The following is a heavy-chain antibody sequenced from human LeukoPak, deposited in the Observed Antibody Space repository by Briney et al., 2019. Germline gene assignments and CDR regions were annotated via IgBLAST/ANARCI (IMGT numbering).Heavy chain of an antibody. Sequence: AGGSLRLSCAASGFTVSSNYMSWVRQAPGKGLEWVSVIYSGGSTYYADSVKGRITISRDTSKNTLYLQINSLRAEDTAVYYCARAYSHAFDPWGQGTLVTVSS. J-gene: IGHJ5*02. CDR3: ARAYSHAFDP. CDR1: GFTVSSNY. V-gene: IGHV3-66*01. CDR2: IYSGGST. D-gene: IGHD2-21*01.